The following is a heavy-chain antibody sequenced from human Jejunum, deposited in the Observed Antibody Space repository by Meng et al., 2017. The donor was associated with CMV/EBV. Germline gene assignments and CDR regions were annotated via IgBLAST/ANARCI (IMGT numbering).Heavy chain of an antibody. Sequence: QVPRKQRGQVLVQPSGALFHARAVYGGCLPAYYWTWIRQAPGKGPEWIGEVTHSGSTTYNPSLASRVSISVDKPKKQFSLTLNSVTAADTAVYYCAKGRANYFGSKHNYFDSWGQGTLVTVSS. D-gene: IGHD3-10*01. CDR2: VTHSGST. J-gene: IGHJ5*01. CDR3: AKGRANYFGSKHNYFDS. CDR1: GGCLPAYY. V-gene: IGHV4-34*01.